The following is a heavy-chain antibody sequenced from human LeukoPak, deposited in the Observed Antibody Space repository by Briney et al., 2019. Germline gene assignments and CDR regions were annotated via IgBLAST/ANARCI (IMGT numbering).Heavy chain of an antibody. CDR1: GFTFSSYA. V-gene: IGHV3-23*01. J-gene: IGHJ4*02. D-gene: IGHD3-10*01. CDR3: ARASTPTQWPTGTGSSFDY. CDR2: ISGSGGST. Sequence: PGGSLRLSCAASGFTFSSYAMSWVRQAPGKGLEWVSAISGSGGSTYYADSVKGRFTISRDNSKNTLYLQMNSLRAEDTAVYYCARASTPTQWPTGTGSSFDYWGQGTLVTVSS.